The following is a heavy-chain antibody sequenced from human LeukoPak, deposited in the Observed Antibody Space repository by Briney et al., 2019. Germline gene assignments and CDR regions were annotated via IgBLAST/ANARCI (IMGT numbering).Heavy chain of an antibody. CDR1: GFTFSSYE. Sequence: GGSLRLSCAASGFTFSSYEMNWVRQAPGKGLEWVSYISSSGSTIYYADSVKGRFTISRDNAKNSLYLHLISPRDEDTAIYYCARDPYNGDYGDFYYYYMDVWGKGTTVTISS. CDR2: ISSSGSTI. J-gene: IGHJ6*03. D-gene: IGHD3-16*01. CDR3: ARDPYNGDYGDFYYYYMDV. V-gene: IGHV3-48*03.